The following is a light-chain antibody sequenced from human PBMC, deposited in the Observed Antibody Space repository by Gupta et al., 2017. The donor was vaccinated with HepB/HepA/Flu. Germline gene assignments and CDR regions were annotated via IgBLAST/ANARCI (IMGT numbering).Light chain of an antibody. J-gene: IGKJ4*01. Sequence: EVVLTQSPGTLSLSPGERANLSCRASQSVSSSFLAWYQQKPGQTPRLLLYGTSSRATGIPDRFRGSGSGTEFTLTISRLEPEDFAVYYCQYYGSTPPLTFGGGTKVEIK. CDR3: QYYGSTPPLT. V-gene: IGKV3-20*01. CDR1: QSVSSSF. CDR2: GTS.